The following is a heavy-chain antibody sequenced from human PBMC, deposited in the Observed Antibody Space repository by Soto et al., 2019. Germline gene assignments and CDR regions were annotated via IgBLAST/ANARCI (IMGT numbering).Heavy chain of an antibody. CDR3: ARPPLPGYSIHFNS. CDR1: GKILVDCC. Sequence: KMTCNASGKILVDCCIGCVRQKTGKGLEWMGIVYPRDSDTRYSPSFQGQVTISADRSTGTAFLQWRSLKASDTALYYCARPPLPGYSIHFNSWGQGTPVPVSS. D-gene: IGHD2-15*01. J-gene: IGHJ4*02. CDR2: VYPRDSDT. V-gene: IGHV5-51*01.